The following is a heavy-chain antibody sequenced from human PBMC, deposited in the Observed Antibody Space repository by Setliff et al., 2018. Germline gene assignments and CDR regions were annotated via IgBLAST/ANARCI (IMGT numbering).Heavy chain of an antibody. D-gene: IGHD6-6*01. CDR2: VYYSGAA. Sequence: SETLSLTCNVSGDSISAASIMAWIRQPPGKGLEFIGYVYYSGAAKYDPSLKSRVTISVDTSKDQFSLKLISMTAADTAVYYCARGRNIAARLLDTWGQGSLVTVSS. J-gene: IGHJ5*02. V-gene: IGHV4-59*12. CDR1: GDSISAAS. CDR3: ARGRNIAARLLDT.